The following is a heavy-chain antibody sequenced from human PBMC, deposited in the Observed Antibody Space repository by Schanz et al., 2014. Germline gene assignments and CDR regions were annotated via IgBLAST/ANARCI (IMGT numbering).Heavy chain of an antibody. Sequence: QVQLVQSGAEVKKPGSSMKVSCKASGGTFSTYPINWLRQAPGQGLEWMGRIIPIHGIENYAQRFQDRVRITTDKATSTADTELTRLRLSDNAVYYYARDFTPYVGNCFDFWGQGTLVTVSS. J-gene: IGHJ4*02. CDR1: GGTFSTYP. V-gene: IGHV1-69*04. D-gene: IGHD1-26*01. CDR2: IIPIHGIE. CDR3: ARDFTPYVGNCFDF.